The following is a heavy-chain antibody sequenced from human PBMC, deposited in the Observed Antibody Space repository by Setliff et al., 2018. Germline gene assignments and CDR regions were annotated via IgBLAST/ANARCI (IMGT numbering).Heavy chain of an antibody. J-gene: IGHJ4*02. CDR1: GYRLIEVS. CDR3: ARLMITLGGVIVYFDN. Sequence: GASVKVSCKVSGYRLIEVSMHWVRQAPGKGLEWMGGFDPEDAETICAQKFQGRVTMTEDTSTDTAYMELSSLRSEDTAVYYCARLMITLGGVIVYFDNWGQGTLVTVSS. CDR2: FDPEDAET. V-gene: IGHV1-24*01. D-gene: IGHD3-16*02.